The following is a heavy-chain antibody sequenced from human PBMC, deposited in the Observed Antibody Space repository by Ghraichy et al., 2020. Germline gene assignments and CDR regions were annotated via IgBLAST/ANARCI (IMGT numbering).Heavy chain of an antibody. Sequence: SQTLSLTCTVSGGSISTYYWNWIRQPPGKGLEWIGYIYYSGRTDNNRSLMSRVTISVDTSKNQFSLKLSSVTAADTAVYYCARAVAGTRDAFEIWGQGTMVTVSS. CDR2: IYYSGRT. CDR1: GGSISTYY. CDR3: ARAVAGTRDAFEI. J-gene: IGHJ3*02. V-gene: IGHV4-59*12. D-gene: IGHD6-19*01.